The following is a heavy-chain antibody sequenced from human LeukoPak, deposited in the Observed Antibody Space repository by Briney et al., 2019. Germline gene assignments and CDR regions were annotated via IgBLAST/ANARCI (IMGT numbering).Heavy chain of an antibody. Sequence: GGSLRLSCAASGFTFSSYAMSWVRQAPGKGLEWVSAISGSGGSTYYADSVKGRFTISRDNSKNTLYLQMNSLRAEDTAVYYCAKAPHGDYSAGGFDPWGQGTLVTVSS. D-gene: IGHD4-17*01. V-gene: IGHV3-23*01. CDR1: GFTFSSYA. CDR2: ISGSGGST. CDR3: AKAPHGDYSAGGFDP. J-gene: IGHJ5*02.